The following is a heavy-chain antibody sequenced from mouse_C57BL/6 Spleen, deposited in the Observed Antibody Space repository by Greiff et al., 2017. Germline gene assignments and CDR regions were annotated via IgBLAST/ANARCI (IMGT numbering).Heavy chain of an antibody. CDR3: ARSGDFYFDY. CDR1: GYTFTSYW. D-gene: IGHD3-2*02. Sequence: QVQLQQPGAELVMPGASVKLSCKASGYTFTSYWMHWVKQRPGQGLEWIGEIDPSDSYTNYNQKFKGKSTLTVDKSSSTAYMQPSSLTSEDSAVYYCARSGDFYFDYWGQGTTLTVSS. V-gene: IGHV1-69*01. CDR2: IDPSDSYT. J-gene: IGHJ2*01.